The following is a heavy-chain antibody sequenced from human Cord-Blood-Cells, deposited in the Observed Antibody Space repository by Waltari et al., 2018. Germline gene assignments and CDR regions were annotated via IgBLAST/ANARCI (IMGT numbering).Heavy chain of an antibody. CDR3: TTVAYYDFWSGYYDAFDI. Sequence: EVQLVESGGGLVKPGGSLRLSCAASGFTFSNAWMSWVRQAPGEGLEWVGRIKSKTDGGTTDYAAPVKGRFTISRDDSKNTLYLQINSLKTEDTAVYYCTTVAYYDFWSGYYDAFDIWGQGTMVTVSS. V-gene: IGHV3-15*01. J-gene: IGHJ3*02. CDR2: IKSKTDGGTT. CDR1: GFTFSNAW. D-gene: IGHD3-3*01.